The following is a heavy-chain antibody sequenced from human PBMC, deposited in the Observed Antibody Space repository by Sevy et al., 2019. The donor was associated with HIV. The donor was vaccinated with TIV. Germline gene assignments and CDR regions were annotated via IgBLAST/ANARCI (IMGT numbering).Heavy chain of an antibody. Sequence: GGSLRLSCAASGFTFSSYSMNWVRQAPGKGLEWVSSISSSSSYIYYADSVKGRFTISRDNAKNSRYLKMNSLRAEDTAVYYCAREGEYCTNGVCYTLGYYGMDVWGQGTTVTVSS. CDR2: ISSSSSYI. D-gene: IGHD2-8*01. V-gene: IGHV3-21*01. CDR1: GFTFSSYS. J-gene: IGHJ6*02. CDR3: AREGEYCTNGVCYTLGYYGMDV.